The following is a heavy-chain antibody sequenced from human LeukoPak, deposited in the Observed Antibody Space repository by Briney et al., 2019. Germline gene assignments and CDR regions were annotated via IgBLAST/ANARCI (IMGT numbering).Heavy chain of an antibody. CDR2: IASDGSST. CDR3: ARLEWGATGGYFDY. V-gene: IGHV3-74*01. CDR1: GFTFSSYW. Sequence: GGSLRLSCAASGFTFSSYWMNWVRQAPGKGLVWVSRIASDGSSTTYADSVKGRFTISRDNAKNSLYLQMNSLRDEDTAVYYCARLEWGATGGYFDYWGQGTLVTVSS. D-gene: IGHD1-26*01. J-gene: IGHJ4*02.